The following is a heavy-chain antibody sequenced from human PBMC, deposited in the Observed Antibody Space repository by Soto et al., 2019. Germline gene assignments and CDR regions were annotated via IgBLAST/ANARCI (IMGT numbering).Heavy chain of an antibody. V-gene: IGHV3-30-3*01. CDR3: ASVVSPMIVVVITGYLDY. J-gene: IGHJ4*02. CDR1: GFTFSSYA. Sequence: GGSLRLSCAASGFTFSSYAMHWVRQAPGKGLEWVAVISYDGSNKYYADSVKGRFTISRDNSKNTLYLQMNSLRAEDTAVYYFASVVSPMIVVVITGYLDYWGQGTLVTVSS. CDR2: ISYDGSNK. D-gene: IGHD3-22*01.